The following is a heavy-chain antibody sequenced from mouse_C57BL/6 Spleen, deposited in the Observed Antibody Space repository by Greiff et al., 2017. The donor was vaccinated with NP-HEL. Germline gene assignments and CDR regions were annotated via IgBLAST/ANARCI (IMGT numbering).Heavy chain of an antibody. V-gene: IGHV7-3*01. J-gene: IGHJ4*01. CDR1: GFTFTDYY. CDR3: ARYMGYYYGYAMDY. Sequence: EVKLMESGGGLVQPGGSLSLSCAASGFTFTDYYMSWVRQPPGKALEWLGFIRNKANGYTTEYSASVKGRFTISRDNSQSILYLQMYALRADDSATYYCARYMGYYYGYAMDYWGQGTSVTVSS. D-gene: IGHD1-1*01. CDR2: IRNKANGYTT.